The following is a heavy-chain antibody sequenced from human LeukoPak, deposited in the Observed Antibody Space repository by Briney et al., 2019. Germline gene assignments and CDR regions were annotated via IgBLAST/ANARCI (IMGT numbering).Heavy chain of an antibody. D-gene: IGHD1-1*01. Sequence: PGGSLRLSCAASGFTFSSYSMNWVRQAPGKGLEWVSYISSSSSTIYYADSVKGRFTISRDNAKNSLYLQMNSLRAEDTAVYYCAREPGTTGDAFDIWGQGTMVTVSS. V-gene: IGHV3-48*01. CDR3: AREPGTTGDAFDI. CDR1: GFTFSSYS. CDR2: ISSSSSTI. J-gene: IGHJ3*02.